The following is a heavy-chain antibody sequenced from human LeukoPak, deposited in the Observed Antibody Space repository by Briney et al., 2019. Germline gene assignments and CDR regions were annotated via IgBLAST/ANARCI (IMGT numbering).Heavy chain of an antibody. CDR1: GASISTGTSY. D-gene: IGHD3-10*01. V-gene: IGHV4-39*02. Sequence: PSETLSLTCNVSGASISTGTSYWGWIRQPPGRGLEWIGSIYHSGYTYYNPSLKSRVTISVDTSKNQFSLKLSSLTAADTAVYYCARDTYYSGSGTYFEDYFDSWGQGILVTVSS. CDR3: ARDTYYSGSGTYFEDYFDS. CDR2: IYHSGYT. J-gene: IGHJ4*02.